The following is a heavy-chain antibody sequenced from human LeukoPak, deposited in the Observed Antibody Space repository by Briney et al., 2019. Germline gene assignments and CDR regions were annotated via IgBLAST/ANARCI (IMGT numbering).Heavy chain of an antibody. V-gene: IGHV3-21*01. CDR3: ASGTTGYSSSWYDSGY. CDR1: GFTFSSYS. J-gene: IGHJ4*02. D-gene: IGHD6-13*01. Sequence: GGSLGLSCAASGFTFSSYSMNWVRQAPGKGLEWVSSISSSSSYIYYADSVKGRFTISRDNAKNSLYLQMNSLRAEDTAVYYCASGTTGYSSSWYDSGYWGQGTLVTVSS. CDR2: ISSSSSYI.